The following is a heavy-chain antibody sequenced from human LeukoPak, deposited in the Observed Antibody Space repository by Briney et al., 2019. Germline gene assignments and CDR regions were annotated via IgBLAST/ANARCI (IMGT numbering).Heavy chain of an antibody. J-gene: IGHJ5*02. CDR1: GYSISSGYY. V-gene: IGHV4-38-2*02. Sequence: PSETLSLTCTVSGYSISSGYYWGWIRQPPGKGLEWIGSIYYSGSTYYNPSLKSRVTISVDTSKNQFSLKLSSVTAADTAVYYCARRDAPYNWFDPWGQGTLVTVSS. CDR2: IYYSGST. CDR3: ARRDAPYNWFDP.